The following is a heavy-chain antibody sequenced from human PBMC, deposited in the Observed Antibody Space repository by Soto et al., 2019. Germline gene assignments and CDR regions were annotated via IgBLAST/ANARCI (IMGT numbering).Heavy chain of an antibody. CDR1: GYTFRSHV. D-gene: IGHD5-12*01. V-gene: IGHV3-33*01. CDR3: ARMAFDRVATAPYHYYHPMDV. Sequence: GGSLRLSCAASGYTFRSHVMHWVRQAPGKWPEWVAVVWYDGGNKYYEDSVKGRFTISRDNSKDTLYLQMKSLRVEDTAVYYCARMAFDRVATAPYHYYHPMDVWVQGTTVA. CDR2: VWYDGGNK. J-gene: IGHJ6*02.